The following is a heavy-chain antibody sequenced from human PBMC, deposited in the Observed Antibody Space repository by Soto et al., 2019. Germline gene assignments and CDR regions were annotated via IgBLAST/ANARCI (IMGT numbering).Heavy chain of an antibody. CDR1: GYTFTSYG. J-gene: IGHJ6*02. V-gene: IGHV1-18*01. CDR2: ISAYNGNT. Sequence: QVQLVQSGAEVKKPGASVKVSCKASGYTFTSYGISWVRQAPGQGLEWMGWISAYNGNTNYAQKLQGRVTMTTDTYTSTAYMELRSLRSDDTAVYYCARDKGPHGDYYYYGMYVWGQGTTVTVSS. CDR3: ARDKGPHGDYYYYGMYV. D-gene: IGHD3-16*01.